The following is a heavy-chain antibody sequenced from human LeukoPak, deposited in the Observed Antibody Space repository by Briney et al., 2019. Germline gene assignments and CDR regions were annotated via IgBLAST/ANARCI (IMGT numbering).Heavy chain of an antibody. CDR1: GGSIHTYY. CDR2: MSDTGRT. Sequence: SETLALTWTVSGGSIHTYYWSWIRQPPGKGLDWDGYMSDTGRTNYNPSLKSRVTISGDTPKNQISLKVNSVTAADTAVYFCARARGYDSGYDNYLKNSWFDPWGQGTLVTVSS. J-gene: IGHJ5*02. V-gene: IGHV4-59*01. CDR3: ARARGYDSGYDNYLKNSWFDP. D-gene: IGHD5-12*01.